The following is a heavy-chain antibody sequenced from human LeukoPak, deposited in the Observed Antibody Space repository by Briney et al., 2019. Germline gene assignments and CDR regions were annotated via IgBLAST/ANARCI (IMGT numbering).Heavy chain of an antibody. D-gene: IGHD1-26*01. CDR3: ARASYSGSYLLDY. V-gene: IGHV4-61*02. CDR1: GGSISSGSYY. Sequence: SETLSLTCTVSGGSISSGSYYWSWIRQPAGKGLEWIGRIYTSGSTNYNPSLKSRVTISVDTSKNQFSLKLSSVTAADTAVYYCARASYSGSYLLDYWGQGTLVTVSS. CDR2: IYTSGST. J-gene: IGHJ4*02.